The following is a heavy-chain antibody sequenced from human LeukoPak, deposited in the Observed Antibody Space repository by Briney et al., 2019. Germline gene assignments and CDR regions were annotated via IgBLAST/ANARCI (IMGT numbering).Heavy chain of an antibody. V-gene: IGHV4-34*01. D-gene: IGHD3-3*01. CDR1: GGSFSGYY. CDR3: ARGLTYDFWSGYYSRDYCDY. J-gene: IGHJ4*02. CDR2: INHSRTT. Sequence: SENLSLTCAVYGGSFSGYYWSWLRPPPGKGLKWIGDINHSRTTNYKPSLKSRGTISVDTSKNQFSLKLSSVTAADTAVYYCARGLTYDFWSGYYSRDYCDYWGQGTLVTVSS.